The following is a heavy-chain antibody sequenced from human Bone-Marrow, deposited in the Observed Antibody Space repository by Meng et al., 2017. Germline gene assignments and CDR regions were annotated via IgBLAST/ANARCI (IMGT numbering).Heavy chain of an antibody. D-gene: IGHD3-22*01. CDR3: ARDSPYDSSGPLDS. CDR1: GGSISSSSYN. CDR2: IYYNGRT. Sequence: HLQLQESGPGLVKPSETLSLTCSASGGSISSSSYNWGWIRQPPGKGLEWIGSIYYNGRTYYNASLNSRVTISVDTSKNKFSLNLSSVTAADTAVYYCARDSPYDSSGPLDSWGQGTLVTVSS. J-gene: IGHJ5*01. V-gene: IGHV4-39*07.